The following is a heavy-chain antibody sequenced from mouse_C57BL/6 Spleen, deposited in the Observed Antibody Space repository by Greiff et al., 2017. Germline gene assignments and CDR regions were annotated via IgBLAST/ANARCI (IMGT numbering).Heavy chain of an antibody. CDR1: GYTFTSYW. J-gene: IGHJ4*01. CDR3: ARCPSRPSYAMDY. Sequence: QPGAELVMPGASVKLSCKASGYTFTSYWMHWVKQRPGQGLEWIGEIDPSDSYTNYNQKFKGKSTLTVDKSSSTAYMQLSSLTSEDSAVYYCARCPSRPSYAMDYWGQGTSVTVSS. V-gene: IGHV1-69*01. CDR2: IDPSDSYT.